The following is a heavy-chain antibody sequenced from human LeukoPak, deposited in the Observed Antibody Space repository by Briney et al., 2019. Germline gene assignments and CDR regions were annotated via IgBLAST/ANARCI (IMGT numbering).Heavy chain of an antibody. J-gene: IGHJ3*02. V-gene: IGHV4-31*03. D-gene: IGHD1-26*01. CDR1: GGSISSGGYY. CDR2: IYYSGST. CDR3: ARDGPRYSESYQLASGAFDI. Sequence: SETLSLTCTVSGGSISSGGYYWSWIRQHPGKGLEWIGYIYYSGSTYYNPSLKSRVTISVDTSKNQFSLKLSSVTAADTAVYYCARDGPRYSESYQLASGAFDIWGQGTMVTVSS.